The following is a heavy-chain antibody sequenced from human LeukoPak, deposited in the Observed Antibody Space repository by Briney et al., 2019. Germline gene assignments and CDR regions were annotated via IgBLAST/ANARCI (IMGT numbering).Heavy chain of an antibody. CDR3: ARKPDYGGNPAGAFDI. CDR1: GYTFTNYA. CDR2: SNPGSGYT. J-gene: IGHJ3*02. D-gene: IGHD4-23*01. Sequence: ASVKVSCKASGYTFTNYAMHWVRRAPGQTLEWMGWSNPGSGYTKYSEDFQGRVIITRDTTANTAYMELSSLRSEDTAVYYCARKPDYGGNPAGAFDIWGQGTMVTVSS. V-gene: IGHV1-3*02.